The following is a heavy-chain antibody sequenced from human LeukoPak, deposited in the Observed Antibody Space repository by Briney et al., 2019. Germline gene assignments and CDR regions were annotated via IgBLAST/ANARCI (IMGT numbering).Heavy chain of an antibody. D-gene: IGHD2-8*01. CDR1: GFTSFSGHW. CDR2: IKQDGSEK. J-gene: IGHJ6*03. V-gene: IGHV3-7*01. CDR3: ARLGSNYYYYMDV. Sequence: PGESLRLSCTVSGFTSFSGHWMSWVRQAPGKGLEWVANIKQDGSEKYYVDSVKGRFTISRDNAKNSLYLQMNSLRAEDTAVYYCARLGSNYYYYMDVWGKGTTVTVSS.